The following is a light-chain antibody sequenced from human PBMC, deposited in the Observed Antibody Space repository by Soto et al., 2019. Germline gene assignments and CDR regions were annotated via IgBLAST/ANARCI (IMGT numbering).Light chain of an antibody. CDR3: QQRSNWPPSHT. CDR2: DAS. Sequence: EIVLTQSPATLSLSPGERATLSCRASQSVSSYLAWYQQQPGQAPRLLIYDASNRATGIPARFSGSGSGTDFTLTISSLEPEEFAVYYCQQRSNWPPSHTFGQGTKLEIK. CDR1: QSVSSY. J-gene: IGKJ2*01. V-gene: IGKV3-11*01.